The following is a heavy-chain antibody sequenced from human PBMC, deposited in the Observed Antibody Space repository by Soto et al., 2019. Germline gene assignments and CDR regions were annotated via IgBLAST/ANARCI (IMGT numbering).Heavy chain of an antibody. J-gene: IGHJ5*01. Sequence: GSLRLSCAASGFRFRTRAMSWVRQAPGKGLEWVASIRPGGDSTYYADSVKGRFAVSRDNSNVTLYLQMDSLRVEDTAIYYCTTHEEGAPWAGGFDSWGQGTLVTVSS. CDR2: IRPGGDST. V-gene: IGHV3-23*01. CDR1: GFRFRTRA. D-gene: IGHD1-26*01. CDR3: TTHEEGAPWAGGFDS.